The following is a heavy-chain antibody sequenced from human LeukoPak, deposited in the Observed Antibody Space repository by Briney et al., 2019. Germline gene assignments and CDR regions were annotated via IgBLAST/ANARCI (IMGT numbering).Heavy chain of an antibody. CDR3: ARGRGDWNGRRYFDY. D-gene: IGHD1-1*01. CDR2: INPNSGGT. Sequence: GASVKVSCKASGYTFTGYYMHWVRQAPGQGLEWMGWINPNSGGTNYAQKFQGRVTMTRDTSISTAYMELSRLRSDDTAVYYCARGRGDWNGRRYFDYWGQGTLVTVSS. J-gene: IGHJ4*02. V-gene: IGHV1-2*02. CDR1: GYTFTGYY.